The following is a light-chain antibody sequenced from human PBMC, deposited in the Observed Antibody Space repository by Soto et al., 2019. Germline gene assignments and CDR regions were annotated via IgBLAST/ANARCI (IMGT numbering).Light chain of an antibody. J-gene: IGLJ1*01. CDR2: EVN. V-gene: IGLV2-14*01. CDR3: ISYTGSSTSYV. Sequence: QSALTQPASLSGSPGQSITISCTGTSSDIGAYDYVSWFQQHPGKAPKLMISEVNNRPSGVSNRFSGSKSGNTAYLTISGLQAEDEADYYCISYTGSSTSYVFGSGTKLTVL. CDR1: SSDIGAYDY.